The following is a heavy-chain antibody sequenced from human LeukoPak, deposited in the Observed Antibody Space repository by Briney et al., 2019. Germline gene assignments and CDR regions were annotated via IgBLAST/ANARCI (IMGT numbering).Heavy chain of an antibody. J-gene: IGHJ4*02. CDR2: ISGSGGST. Sequence: GGSLRLSCAAPGFTFSNFAMSWVRQAPGKGLGWGSTISGSGGSTFYADSVKGRFTISRDNSKNTLFLQMNSLRAEDTAIYYCAKAGSSGWSSSGGDYWGQGSLVTVSS. D-gene: IGHD6-19*01. V-gene: IGHV3-23*01. CDR1: GFTFSNFA. CDR3: AKAGSSGWSSSGGDY.